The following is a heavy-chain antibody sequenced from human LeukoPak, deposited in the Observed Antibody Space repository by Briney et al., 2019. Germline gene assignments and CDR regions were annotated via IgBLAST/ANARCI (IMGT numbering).Heavy chain of an antibody. Sequence: SVKVSCKASGGTFSSYAISWVRQAPGQGLEWMGGIIPIFGTANYAQKFQGRVTITADKSTSTAYMELSSLRSEDMAVYYCARGGGEVTTVTPPYYFDYWGQGTLVTVSS. CDR1: GGTFSSYA. CDR3: ARGGGEVTTVTPPYYFDY. V-gene: IGHV1-69*06. D-gene: IGHD4-11*01. J-gene: IGHJ4*02. CDR2: IIPIFGTA.